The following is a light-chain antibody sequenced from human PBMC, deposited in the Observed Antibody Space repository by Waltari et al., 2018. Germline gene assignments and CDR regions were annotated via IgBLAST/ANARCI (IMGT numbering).Light chain of an antibody. CDR3: QQYDNLPPQLT. J-gene: IGKJ4*01. V-gene: IGKV1-33*01. CDR1: QDISNY. CDR2: DAS. Sequence: DIQMTQSPSSLSASVGDRVTITCQASQDISNYLNWYQQKPGKAPKLLIYDASNLETGGPSRCSGSGSGTDFTFTISSLQPEDIATYYCQQYDNLPPQLTFGGGTKVEIK.